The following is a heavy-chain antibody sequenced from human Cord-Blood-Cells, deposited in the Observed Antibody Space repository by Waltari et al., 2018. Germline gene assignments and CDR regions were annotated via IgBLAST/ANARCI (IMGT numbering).Heavy chain of an antibody. CDR2: LSPILGIE. Sequence: QVQLVQSGAEVKKPGSSVKVSCKASGGTFSSYAISWVRQAPGQGLEWMGGLSPILGIENCAKKFQGRVTITADKSTSTAYMELSSLRAEDTAVYYCAGAPGETHWYFDLWGRGTLVTVSS. CDR3: AGAPGETHWYFDL. CDR1: GGTFSSYA. V-gene: IGHV1-69*10. J-gene: IGHJ2*01. D-gene: IGHD7-27*01.